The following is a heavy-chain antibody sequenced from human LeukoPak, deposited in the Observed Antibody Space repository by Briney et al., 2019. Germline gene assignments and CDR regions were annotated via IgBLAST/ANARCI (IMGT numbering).Heavy chain of an antibody. CDR2: IYSGGST. D-gene: IGHD3-22*01. V-gene: IGHV3-53*01. CDR1: GXTVSSNY. Sequence: PGGSLRLSCPASGXTVSSNYMSWVRQAPGKGLEWVSVIYSGGSTYYADSVKGRFTISRDNSKNTLYLQMNSLRAEDTAMYYCAREDDSSGYFDYWGQGTLVTVSS. J-gene: IGHJ4*02. CDR3: AREDDSSGYFDY.